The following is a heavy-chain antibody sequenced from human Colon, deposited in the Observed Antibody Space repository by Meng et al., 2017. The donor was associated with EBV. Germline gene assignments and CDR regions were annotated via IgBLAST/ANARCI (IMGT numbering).Heavy chain of an antibody. CDR1: GFSLNTTGVG. D-gene: IGHD3-10*01. Sequence: QITLKESGPTPVKPTQTLTLTCTFSGFSLNTTGVGVGWIRQPPGEALEWLALIYWDDDKRYSPSLKSRFTITKDTSKNQVVLTMTNMDPVDTATYYCAHSRFMVRGVITWFDPWGQGTLVTVS. J-gene: IGHJ5*02. V-gene: IGHV2-5*02. CDR2: IYWDDDK. CDR3: AHSRFMVRGVITWFDP.